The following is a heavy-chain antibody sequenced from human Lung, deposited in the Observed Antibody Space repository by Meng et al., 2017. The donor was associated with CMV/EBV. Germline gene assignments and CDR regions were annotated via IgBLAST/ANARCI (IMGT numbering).Heavy chain of an antibody. D-gene: IGHD3-22*01. CDR3: ARLGYYDSSPLGDYFDY. CDR1: GYTFTSYY. CDR2: INPSGGST. V-gene: IGHV1-46*01. J-gene: IGHJ4*02. Sequence: ASVKVSCKASGYTFTSYYMHWVRQAPGQGLEWMGIINPSGGSTSYAQKFQGRVTMTRDTSTSTVYMELSSLRSEDTAVYYCARLGYYDSSPLGDYFDYWGQGXLVTVSS.